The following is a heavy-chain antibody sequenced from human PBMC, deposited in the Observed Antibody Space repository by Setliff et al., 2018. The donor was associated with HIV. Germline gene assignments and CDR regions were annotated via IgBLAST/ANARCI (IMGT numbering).Heavy chain of an antibody. CDR3: ATFADGPDS. J-gene: IGHJ4*02. V-gene: IGHV3-7*01. CDR1: GFTFSSYW. Sequence: PGGSLRLSCAASGFTFSSYWMSWVRQAPGKGLEWVANIKQDGSEKYYVDSVKGRFTISRDNAKRSLYLQMNRLKTDDTAFYYCATFADGPDSWGQGTLVTVSS. D-gene: IGHD3-3*01. CDR2: IKQDGSEK.